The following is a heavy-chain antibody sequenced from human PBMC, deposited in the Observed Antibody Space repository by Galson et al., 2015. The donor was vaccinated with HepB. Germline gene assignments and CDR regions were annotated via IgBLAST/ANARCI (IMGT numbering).Heavy chain of an antibody. J-gene: IGHJ6*02. Sequence: SLRLSCAASGFTFSYYSMNWVRQAPGKGLEWVSSIRSRSTSMYYADSVKGRFTISRDDAKNSLFLQMNSLRAEDMAVYYCARNLLKFSDPNGMDVWGQGTTVTVSS. D-gene: IGHD2-15*01. CDR2: IRSRSTSM. V-gene: IGHV3-21*01. CDR3: ARNLLKFSDPNGMDV. CDR1: GFTFSYYS.